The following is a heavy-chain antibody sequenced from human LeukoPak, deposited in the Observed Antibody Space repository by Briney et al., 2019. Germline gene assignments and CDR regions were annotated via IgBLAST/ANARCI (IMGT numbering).Heavy chain of an antibody. Sequence: GGSLRLSCAASGFTFSSYWMSWVRQAPGKGLEWVANIKQDGSEKYYVDSVKGRFTISKDNAKNSLYLQMNSLRAEDTAVYYCARDYYDSSGYYYFDYWGQGTLVTVSS. J-gene: IGHJ4*02. D-gene: IGHD3-22*01. CDR3: ARDYYDSSGYYYFDY. CDR1: GFTFSSYW. V-gene: IGHV3-7*01. CDR2: IKQDGSEK.